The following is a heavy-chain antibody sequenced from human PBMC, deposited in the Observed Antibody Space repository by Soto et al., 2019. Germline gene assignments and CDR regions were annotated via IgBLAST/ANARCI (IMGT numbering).Heavy chain of an antibody. D-gene: IGHD3-10*01. V-gene: IGHV4-39*01. J-gene: IGHJ6*03. CDR3: ARHGSGSNFYYYYYYMDV. CDR1: GGSISSSSYY. Sequence: SETLSLTCTVSGGSISSSSYYWGWIRQPPGKGLEWIGSIYYSGSTYYNPSLKSRVTISVDTSKNQFSLKLSSVTAADTAVYYCARHGSGSNFYYYYYYMDVWGKGTTVTVSS. CDR2: IYYSGST.